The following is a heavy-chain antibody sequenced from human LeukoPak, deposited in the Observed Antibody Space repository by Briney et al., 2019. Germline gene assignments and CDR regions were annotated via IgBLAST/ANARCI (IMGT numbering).Heavy chain of an antibody. CDR3: AREHSSSWDQFDY. CDR2: IIPIFGTA. D-gene: IGHD6-13*01. CDR1: GGTLSSYA. J-gene: IGHJ4*02. Sequence: ASVKVSCKASGGTLSSYAISWVRQAPGQGLEWMGGIIPIFGTANYAQKVQGRVTMTADTSTSTSYMELRSLRSDDTAVYYCAREHSSSWDQFDYWDQGTLVTVSS. V-gene: IGHV1-69*06.